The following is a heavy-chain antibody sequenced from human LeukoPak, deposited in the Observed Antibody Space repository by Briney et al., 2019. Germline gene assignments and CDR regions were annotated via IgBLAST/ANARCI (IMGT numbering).Heavy chain of an antibody. CDR1: GYTFTNYY. D-gene: IGHD6-6*01. V-gene: IGHV1-46*01. CDR2: INPSGGST. J-gene: IGHJ4*02. Sequence: GASVTVSCKASGYTFTNYYIHWVRQAPGQGLAWTGIINPSGGSTSYAQKFQGRVTMTRDTSTSTVYMELSSLRSEDTAVYYCAREGPYSDSSRSRFDYWGQGTLVTVSS. CDR3: AREGPYSDSSRSRFDY.